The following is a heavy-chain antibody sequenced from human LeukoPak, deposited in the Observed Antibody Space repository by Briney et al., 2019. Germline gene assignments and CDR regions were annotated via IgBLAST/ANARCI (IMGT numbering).Heavy chain of an antibody. D-gene: IGHD3-3*01. J-gene: IGHJ6*02. Sequence: GESLKISCKGSGYSFTSYWIGWVRQMPGKGLEWMGIIYPDDSDTRYSPSFQGQVTISADKSISTASLQWSSLKASDTAMYYCARSRIPIFGVVSDYYCGMDVWGQGTTVTVSS. CDR2: IYPDDSDT. CDR1: GYSFTSYW. CDR3: ARSRIPIFGVVSDYYCGMDV. V-gene: IGHV5-51*01.